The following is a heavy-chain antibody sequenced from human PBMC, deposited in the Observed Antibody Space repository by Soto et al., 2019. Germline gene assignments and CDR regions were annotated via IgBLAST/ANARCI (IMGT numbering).Heavy chain of an antibody. V-gene: IGHV3-15*01. CDR2: IKDRNAGGTA. Sequence: EVQVVESGGGLVKPGGSVRLSCAVSGLPFTGAWMSWVRQAPGMGLEWVGRIKDRNAGGTADYAEAVKGRFIISRDDSQSMMYLQMNSLKTKDTALYHCTPVTHVPVGGQGTTVIVSS. CDR1: GLPFTGAW. J-gene: IGHJ6*02. D-gene: IGHD2-21*01. CDR3: TPVTHVPV.